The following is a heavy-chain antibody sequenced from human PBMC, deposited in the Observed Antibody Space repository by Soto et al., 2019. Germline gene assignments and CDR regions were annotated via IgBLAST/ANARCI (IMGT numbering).Heavy chain of an antibody. V-gene: IGHV1-18*04. CDR1: GYTFTSYG. D-gene: IGHD3-3*01. Sequence: AAVKVSCKSSGYTFTSYGISWVRQAPGQGLEWMGWISAYNGNTNYAQKLQGRVTMTTDTSTSTAYMELRSLRSDDTAVYYCARDKRFLEWVYVYYLGQGTLVTVS. CDR2: ISAYNGNT. J-gene: IGHJ4*02. CDR3: ARDKRFLEWVYVYY.